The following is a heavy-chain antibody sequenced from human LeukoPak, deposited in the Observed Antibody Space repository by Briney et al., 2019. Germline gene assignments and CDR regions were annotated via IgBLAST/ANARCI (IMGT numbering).Heavy chain of an antibody. D-gene: IGHD5/OR15-5a*01. CDR1: GASLSNYY. V-gene: IGHV4-59*01. CDR3: ARGMELVSTPFDH. J-gene: IGHJ4*02. CDR2: IYNSGST. Sequence: SETLSLTCTVSGASLSNYYSTWIRQPPGKGLEWIGYIYNSGSTNYHPSLKSRVTISLDMSKMQFSLKLTSVTAADTAVYYCARGMELVSTPFDHWGQGTLVTVSS.